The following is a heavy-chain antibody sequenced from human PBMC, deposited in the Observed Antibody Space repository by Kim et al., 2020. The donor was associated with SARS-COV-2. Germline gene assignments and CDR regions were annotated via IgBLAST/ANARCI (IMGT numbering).Heavy chain of an antibody. V-gene: IGHV3-7*04. Sequence: SVKGRVTNSRDNAKNSLYLQMNSLRAEDTAVYYCAKDKVVVVAASYYFDYWGQGTLVTVSS. CDR3: AKDKVVVVAASYYFDY. J-gene: IGHJ4*02. D-gene: IGHD2-15*01.